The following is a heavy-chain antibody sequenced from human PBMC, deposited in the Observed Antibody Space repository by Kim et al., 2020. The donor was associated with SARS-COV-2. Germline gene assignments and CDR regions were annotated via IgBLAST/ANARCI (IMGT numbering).Heavy chain of an antibody. CDR1: GFTFSSYA. J-gene: IGHJ4*02. Sequence: GGSLRLSCAASGFTFSSYAMRWVRQAPGKGLEWVAVISYDGSNKYYADSVKGRFTISRDNSKNTLYLQMNSLRAEDTAVYYCATPGYSYGYFYYWGQGT. D-gene: IGHD5-18*01. CDR2: ISYDGSNK. CDR3: ATPGYSYGYFYY. V-gene: IGHV3-30*04.